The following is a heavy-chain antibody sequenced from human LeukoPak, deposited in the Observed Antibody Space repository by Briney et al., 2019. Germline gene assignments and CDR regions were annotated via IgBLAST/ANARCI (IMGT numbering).Heavy chain of an antibody. CDR3: ARRPRSGWYFDY. V-gene: IGHV3-9*01. CDR2: ISWNSGSI. J-gene: IGHJ4*02. D-gene: IGHD6-19*01. Sequence: GGSLRLSCAASGFTFYDYSMYWVRQVPGKGLEWVSGISWNSGSIIYADSVKGRFTISRDNAKNSLYLQMNSLRAEDTALYYCARRPRSGWYFDYWGQGTLVTVSS. CDR1: GFTFYDYS.